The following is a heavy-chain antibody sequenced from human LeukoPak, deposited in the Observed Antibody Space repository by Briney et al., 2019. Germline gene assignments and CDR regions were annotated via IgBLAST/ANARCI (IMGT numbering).Heavy chain of an antibody. V-gene: IGHV1-18*04. CDR2: ISAYNGNT. J-gene: IGHJ4*02. D-gene: IGHD3-22*01. CDR3: AMGTYYYDSSGYSIDY. CDR1: GYTFTAFY. Sequence: ASVKVSCKTSGYTFTAFYMHWVRQAPGQGLEWMGWISAYNGNTNFAQKLQGRVTMTTDTSTSTAYMELRSLRSDDTAVYYCAMGTYYYDSSGYSIDYWGQGTLVTVSS.